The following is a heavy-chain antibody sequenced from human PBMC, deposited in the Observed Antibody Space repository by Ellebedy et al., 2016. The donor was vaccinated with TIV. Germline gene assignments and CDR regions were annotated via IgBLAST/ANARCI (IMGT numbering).Heavy chain of an antibody. Sequence: GSLRLSCTVSGGSVSSGSYYWSWIRQPPGKGLEWIGYIYYSGSTNYNPSLKSRVTISVDTSKNQFSLKLSSVTAADTAVYYCTRGGTSYSDYWGQGTLVTVSS. CDR1: GGSVSSGSYY. V-gene: IGHV4-61*01. J-gene: IGHJ4*02. D-gene: IGHD1-1*01. CDR3: TRGGTSYSDY. CDR2: IYYSGST.